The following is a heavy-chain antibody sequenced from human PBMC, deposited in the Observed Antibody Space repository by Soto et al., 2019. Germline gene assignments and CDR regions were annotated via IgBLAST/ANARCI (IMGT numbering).Heavy chain of an antibody. Sequence: RGESLKISCKGSGYSFTSYWISWVRQMPGKGLEWMGRIDPSDSYTNYSPSFQGHATISADKSISTAYLQWSSLKASDTAMYYCGRTSFLAAAGTYYYYVMDVWGQGTTVTVSS. CDR1: GYSFTSYW. J-gene: IGHJ6*02. CDR2: IDPSDSYT. CDR3: GRTSFLAAAGTYYYYVMDV. V-gene: IGHV5-10-1*01. D-gene: IGHD6-13*01.